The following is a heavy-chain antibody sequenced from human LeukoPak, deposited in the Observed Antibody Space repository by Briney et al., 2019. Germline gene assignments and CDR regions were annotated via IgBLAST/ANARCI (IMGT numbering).Heavy chain of an antibody. CDR1: GFTFSSYW. V-gene: IGHV3-7*01. D-gene: IGHD2-2*02. Sequence: GVLRLSCAASGFTFSSYWMSWVRQAPGKGLEWVANIKQDGSEKYYVDSVKGRFTISRDNAKNSLYLQMNSLRAEDTAVYYCARDPPRYCSSTSCYTHYFDYWGQGTLVTVSS. J-gene: IGHJ4*02. CDR3: ARDPPRYCSSTSCYTHYFDY. CDR2: IKQDGSEK.